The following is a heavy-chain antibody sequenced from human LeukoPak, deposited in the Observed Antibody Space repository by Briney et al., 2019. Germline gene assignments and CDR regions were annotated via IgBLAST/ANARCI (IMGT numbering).Heavy chain of an antibody. V-gene: IGHV4-59*08. J-gene: IGHJ3*02. CDR2: VYYTGST. Sequence: SETLSLTCSVSGGSVSNYYWSWIRQPPGKGLEWIGYVYYTGSTNYNPSLKSRVTMFEDKSKNQFSLRLYSVTVADTAVYYCARTNAFDIWGQGTVVTVSS. CDR1: GGSVSNYY. CDR3: ARTNAFDI.